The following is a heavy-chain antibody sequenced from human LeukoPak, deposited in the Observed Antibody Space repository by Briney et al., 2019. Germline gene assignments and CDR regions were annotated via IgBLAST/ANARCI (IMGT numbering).Heavy chain of an antibody. Sequence: PGGSLRLSCAASGFTFSSYSMNWVRQAPGKGLEWFSHISSSSSTIYYADSVKGRFTISRDNAKSSLYLQMNSLRAEDTAVYYCARRVLLPYYYYMDVWGKGTTVTISS. J-gene: IGHJ6*03. CDR3: ARRVLLPYYYYMDV. CDR1: GFTFSSYS. D-gene: IGHD3-10*01. CDR2: ISSSSSTI. V-gene: IGHV3-48*01.